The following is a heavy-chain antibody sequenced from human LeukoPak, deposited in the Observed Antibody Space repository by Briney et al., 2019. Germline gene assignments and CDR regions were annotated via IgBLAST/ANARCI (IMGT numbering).Heavy chain of an antibody. CDR1: GFTFDDYA. J-gene: IGHJ4*02. CDR3: AKDIGDGYSSGWYLDY. D-gene: IGHD6-19*01. Sequence: GGSLRLSCAASGFTFDDYAMHWVRQAPGKGLEWVSGISWNSGSIGYADSVKGRFTISRDNAKNSLYLQMNSLRAEDTALYYCAKDIGDGYSSGWYLDYWGQGTLVTVSS. CDR2: ISWNSGSI. V-gene: IGHV3-9*01.